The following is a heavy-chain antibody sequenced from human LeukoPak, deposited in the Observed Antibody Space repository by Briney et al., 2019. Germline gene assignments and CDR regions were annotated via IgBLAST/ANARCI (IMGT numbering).Heavy chain of an antibody. CDR1: GFRVIDYS. Sequence: GGAPRLSCAASGFRVIDYSMNWVRQAPRKGLEWISYVGIDSGNKNYADSVKGRFTISGDKAKNSLYLQMNSLRVEDTAVYYCARDYKYAFDNWGQGTLVTVSS. V-gene: IGHV3-48*01. J-gene: IGHJ4*02. CDR2: VGIDSGNK. CDR3: ARDYKYAFDN. D-gene: IGHD5-24*01.